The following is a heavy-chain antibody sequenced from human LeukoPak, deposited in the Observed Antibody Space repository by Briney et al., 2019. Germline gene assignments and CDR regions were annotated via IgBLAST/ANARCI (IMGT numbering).Heavy chain of an antibody. D-gene: IGHD2-8*02. CDR3: ARDRPTGGKGYFDY. CDR2: IYYSGST. J-gene: IGHJ4*02. CDR1: GGSISSYY. Sequence: PSETLSLTCTVSGGSISSYYWSWIRQPPGKGLEWIGYIYYSGSTNYNPSLKSRVTISVDTSKNQFSLKLSSVTAADTAVYYCARDRPTGGKGYFDYWGQGTLVTVSS. V-gene: IGHV4-59*12.